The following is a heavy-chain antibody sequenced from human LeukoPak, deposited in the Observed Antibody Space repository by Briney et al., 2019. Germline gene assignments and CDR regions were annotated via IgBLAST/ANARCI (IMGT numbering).Heavy chain of an antibody. J-gene: IGHJ4*02. D-gene: IGHD6-13*01. Sequence: GGSLRLSFAASGLTFSSYAMAWVRQAPGKGLEWVSAISGNGDSTYYAGSVKGRFTISRDNSKNTLYLQMNSLRAEDTAVYYCAKKAHSSTWSNFDYWGQGTLVTVSS. CDR2: ISGNGDST. CDR1: GLTFSSYA. V-gene: IGHV3-23*01. CDR3: AKKAHSSTWSNFDY.